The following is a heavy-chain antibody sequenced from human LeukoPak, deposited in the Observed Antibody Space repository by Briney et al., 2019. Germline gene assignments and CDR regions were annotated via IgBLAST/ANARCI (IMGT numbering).Heavy chain of an antibody. CDR3: ARESDIVVAGTGFDY. V-gene: IGHV1-18*01. Sequence: ASVKVSCKASGYTFTSYGISWVRQAPGQGLEWMGWISAYNGNTNYAQKLQGRVTMTTDTSTSTAYMELSSLRSEDTAVYYCARESDIVVAGTGFDYWGQGTLVTVSS. D-gene: IGHD6-19*01. J-gene: IGHJ4*02. CDR2: ISAYNGNT. CDR1: GYTFTSYG.